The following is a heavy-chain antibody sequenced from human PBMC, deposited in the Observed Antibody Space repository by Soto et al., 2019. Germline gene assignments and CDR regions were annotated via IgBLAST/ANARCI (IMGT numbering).Heavy chain of an antibody. CDR2: VHISGHS. J-gene: IGHJ5*01. CDR3: ARVRQGCSDNNCDFDP. V-gene: IGHV4-4*01. Sequence: QVHLQESGPGLVAPSGTLSLTCTLSGGSVSAPDWWKWVRQPPDKGREWIAEVHISGHSNYNPSLRSRFSVSIHSSKNQFYMNLNSETAADTAIYCCARVRQGCSDNNCDFDPWGQGTRVTIPS. CDR1: GGSVSAPDW. D-gene: IGHD1-1*01.